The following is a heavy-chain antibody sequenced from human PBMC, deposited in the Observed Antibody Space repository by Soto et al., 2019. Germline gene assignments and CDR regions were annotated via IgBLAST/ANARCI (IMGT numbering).Heavy chain of an antibody. CDR2: IIPIFGTA. J-gene: IGHJ3*02. V-gene: IGHV1-69*13. D-gene: IGHD3-22*01. CDR1: GGTFSSYA. CDR3: ARHQGGGYYDSSGYYKFVGAADI. Sequence: SSVKVSCKASGGTFSSYAISWVRQAPGQGLEWMGGIIPIFGTANYAQKFQGRVTITADESTSTAYMELSSLRSEDTAVYYCARHQGGGYYDSSGYYKFVGAADIWG.